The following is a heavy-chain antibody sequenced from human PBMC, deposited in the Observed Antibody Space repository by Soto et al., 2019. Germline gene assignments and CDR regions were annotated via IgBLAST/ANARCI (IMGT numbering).Heavy chain of an antibody. CDR2: INHSGST. CDR3: AREGKHDFWSGYYRDSDY. D-gene: IGHD3-3*01. CDR1: GGSISSYY. Sequence: SETLSLTCTVSGGSISSYYWSWIRQPPGKGLEWIGEINHSGSTNYNPSLKSRVTISVDTSKNQFSLKLSSVTAADTAVYYCAREGKHDFWSGYYRDSDYWGQGTLVTVSS. V-gene: IGHV4-34*01. J-gene: IGHJ4*02.